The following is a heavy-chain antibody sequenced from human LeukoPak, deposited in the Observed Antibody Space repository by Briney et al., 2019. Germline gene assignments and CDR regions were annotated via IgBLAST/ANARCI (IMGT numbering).Heavy chain of an antibody. Sequence: GGSLRLSCAASGFTLSSYSMNWVRQAPGKGLEWVSSISSSSSYIYYADSVKGRFTISRDNAKNSLYLQMNSLRAEDTAVYYCARGQVTYYDFWSGYYYFDYWGQGTLVTVSS. D-gene: IGHD3-3*01. CDR3: ARGQVTYYDFWSGYYYFDY. J-gene: IGHJ4*02. CDR2: ISSSSSYI. CDR1: GFTLSSYS. V-gene: IGHV3-21*01.